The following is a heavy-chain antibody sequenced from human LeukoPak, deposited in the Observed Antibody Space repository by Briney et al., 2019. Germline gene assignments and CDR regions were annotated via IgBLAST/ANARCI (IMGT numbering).Heavy chain of an antibody. J-gene: IGHJ6*03. V-gene: IGHV1-69*05. CDR2: IIPIFGTA. CDR3: ARSSLEEDNYYYYYYMDV. Sequence: SVKVSCKASGGTFSSYAISWVRQAPGQGLEWMGGIIPIFGTANYAQKFQGRVTITTDESTSTAYMELSSLRSEDTAVCYCARSSLEEDNYYYYYYMDVWGKGTTVTVSS. CDR1: GGTFSSYA.